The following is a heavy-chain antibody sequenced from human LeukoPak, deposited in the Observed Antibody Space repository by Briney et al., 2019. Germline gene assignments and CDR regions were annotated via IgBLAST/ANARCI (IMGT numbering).Heavy chain of an antibody. V-gene: IGHV4-59*08. CDR1: GGSISSYY. J-gene: IGHJ4*02. CDR3: ARQERWLPFDY. Sequence: SETLSLTCTVSGGSISSYYWSWIRQPPGKGLEWIGYIYYSGSTNYNPSLKSRVTISVDTSKNQFSLKLSSVTAADTAVYYCARQERWLPFDYWGQGTLVTVSS. CDR2: IYYSGST. D-gene: IGHD5-24*01.